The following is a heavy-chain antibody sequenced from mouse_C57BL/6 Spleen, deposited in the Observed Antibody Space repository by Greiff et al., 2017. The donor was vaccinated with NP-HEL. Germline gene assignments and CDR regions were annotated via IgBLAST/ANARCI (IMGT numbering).Heavy chain of an antibody. J-gene: IGHJ2*01. V-gene: IGHV5-16*01. Sequence: EVQLQESEGGLVQPGSSMKLSCTASGFTFSDYYMAWVRQVPEKGLEWVANINYDGSSTYYLDSLKSRFIISRDNAKNILYLQMSSLKSEDTATYYCARENWDPYYFDYWGQGTTLTVSS. CDR2: INYDGSST. CDR3: ARENWDPYYFDY. CDR1: GFTFSDYY. D-gene: IGHD4-1*01.